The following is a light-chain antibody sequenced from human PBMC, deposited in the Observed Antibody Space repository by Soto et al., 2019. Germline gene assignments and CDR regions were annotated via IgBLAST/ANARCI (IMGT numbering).Light chain of an antibody. CDR1: QSVSRNF. V-gene: IGKV3-20*01. J-gene: IGKJ1*01. CDR3: QQYGSSPT. Sequence: EIVLTQSPGTLSLSPGERATLSCRASQSVSRNFLAWYQQKSGQAPRLLIFGASSRATGIPDNFSGSGSGTDFTLTISRLEPEDFAVYFCQQYGSSPTLGQGTKVDIK. CDR2: GAS.